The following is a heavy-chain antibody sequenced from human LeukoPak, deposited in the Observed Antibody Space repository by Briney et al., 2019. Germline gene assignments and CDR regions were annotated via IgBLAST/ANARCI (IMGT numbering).Heavy chain of an antibody. CDR3: ASGITMIVVVIPLDY. J-gene: IGHJ4*02. D-gene: IGHD3-22*01. Sequence: GRSLRLSCAASGFTFSSYAMHWVRQAPGKGLEWVAVISYDGSNKYYADSVKGRFTISRDNSKNTLYLQMNSLRAEDTAVYYCASGITMIVVVIPLDYWGQGTLVTVSS. CDR1: GFTFSSYA. CDR2: ISYDGSNK. V-gene: IGHV3-30-3*01.